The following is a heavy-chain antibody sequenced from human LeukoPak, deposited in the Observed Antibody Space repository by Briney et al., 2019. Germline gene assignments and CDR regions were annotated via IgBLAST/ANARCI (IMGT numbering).Heavy chain of an antibody. CDR1: GYTFTGYF. D-gene: IGHD3-9*01. J-gene: IGHJ4*02. Sequence: ASVKVSCKASGYTFTGYFIHWVRQAPGQGPEWMGWINPNSGGTNYAQKFQGRVTMTRDTSISTAYMELSRLRSDDTAVYYCARDLGVPYYDILTGNDYWGQGTLVTVSS. CDR3: ARDLGVPYYDILTGNDY. CDR2: INPNSGGT. V-gene: IGHV1-2*02.